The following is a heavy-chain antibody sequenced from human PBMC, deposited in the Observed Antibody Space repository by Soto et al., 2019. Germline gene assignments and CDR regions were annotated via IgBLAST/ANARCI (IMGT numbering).Heavy chain of an antibody. D-gene: IGHD2-8*02. Sequence: EVQLVESGGGLVQPGGSLRLSCAASGFTFRNYDMHWVRQGTGKGLEWVSGISAAGDPDYADSVEGRFTISRENAQNSFFLQMKSLRVCDMAVYYCASTDRDFYGLDVLGQGTTVIGSS. J-gene: IGHJ6*02. CDR1: GFTFRNYD. V-gene: IGHV3-13*05. CDR3: ASTDRDFYGLDV. CDR2: ISAAGDP.